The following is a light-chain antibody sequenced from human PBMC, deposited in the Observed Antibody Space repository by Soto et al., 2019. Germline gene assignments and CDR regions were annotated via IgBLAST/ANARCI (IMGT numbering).Light chain of an antibody. CDR3: TSFTNSRTVV. V-gene: IGLV2-14*01. CDR1: TGDIGTYNY. CDR2: EVS. Sequence: QSVLTQPASVSGSPGQSITISCTGTTGDIGTYNYVSWYQHHPDKAPRLMIYEVSNRPSGVSNRFSGSKSGNTASLTISGLQAEYEADYYCTSFTNSRTVVFGGGTKVTVL. J-gene: IGLJ3*02.